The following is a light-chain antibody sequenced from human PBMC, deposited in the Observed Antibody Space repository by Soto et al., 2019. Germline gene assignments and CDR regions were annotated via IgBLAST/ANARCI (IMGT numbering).Light chain of an antibody. CDR2: EVS. Sequence: QSALTQPPSVSESPGQSVTISCTGTSSDVGSYNRVSWYQQPPGTAPKLMIYEVSNRPSGVPDRFSGSKSGDTASLTISGLQSEDEADYYCSLYTSTNTWVFGGGTQLTVL. CDR1: SSDVGSYNR. V-gene: IGLV2-18*01. CDR3: SLYTSTNTWV. J-gene: IGLJ3*02.